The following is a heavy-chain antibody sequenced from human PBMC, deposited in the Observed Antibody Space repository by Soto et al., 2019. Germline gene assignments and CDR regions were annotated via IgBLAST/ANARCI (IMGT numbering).Heavy chain of an antibody. CDR2: ISAFNGNT. CDR1: GYSFTNYG. CDR3: ARDRGVDPPVAGNTNYYSYMDV. V-gene: IGHV1-18*01. Sequence: QDQLVQSGAEVKKPGASVTVSCKASGYSFTNYGITWVRQAPGQGLESMGWISAFNGNTHYAQKLQGRVTMTTDASTREAYMELRSLRSDDTAVYYCARDRGVDPPVAGNTNYYSYMDVWGKGTTVIVS. J-gene: IGHJ6*03. D-gene: IGHD6-19*01.